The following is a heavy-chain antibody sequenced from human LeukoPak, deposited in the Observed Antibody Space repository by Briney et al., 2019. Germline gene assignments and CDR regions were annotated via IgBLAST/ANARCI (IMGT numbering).Heavy chain of an antibody. D-gene: IGHD6-19*01. V-gene: IGHV4-4*02. CDR3: ARDTTAVTSSAFDS. CDR2: ICHGGTT. Sequence: SGTLSLTCAVSGGSISSSYWWSWVRQPPGKGLEWIGEICHGGTTNYNPSLKRRVTISVDKLKNQFSLRLSSVTAADTAVYYCARDTTAVTSSAFDSWGQGTLVTVSS. J-gene: IGHJ4*02. CDR1: GGSISSSYW.